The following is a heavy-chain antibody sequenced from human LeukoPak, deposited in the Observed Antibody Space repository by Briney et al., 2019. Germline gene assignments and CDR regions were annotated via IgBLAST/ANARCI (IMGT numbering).Heavy chain of an antibody. V-gene: IGHV3-30*04. CDR3: ARERRDYNIPRHFDY. CDR2: ISYDGSNK. D-gene: IGHD3-22*01. CDR1: GFTFSSYA. J-gene: IGHJ4*02. Sequence: GRSLRLSCAASGFTFSSYAMHWVRQAPGKGLEWVAVISYDGSNKYYADSVKGRFTISRDNSKNTLYLQMNSLRAEDTAVYYCARERRDYNIPRHFDYWGQGTLVTVSS.